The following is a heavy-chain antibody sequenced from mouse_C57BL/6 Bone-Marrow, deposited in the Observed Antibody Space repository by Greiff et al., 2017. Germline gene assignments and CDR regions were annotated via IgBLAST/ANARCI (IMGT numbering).Heavy chain of an antibody. V-gene: IGHV1-66*01. Sequence: QVQLQQSGPELVKPGASVKISCKASGYSFTSYYIHWVKQRPGQGLEWIGWIYPGSGNTKYNEQFKGKATRTADTSSSTAYMQLSRLPSEDSAVYYGARETLLLRDFYYWGQGTTLTVS. D-gene: IGHD1-1*01. J-gene: IGHJ2*01. CDR2: IYPGSGNT. CDR1: GYSFTSYY. CDR3: ARETLLLRDFYY.